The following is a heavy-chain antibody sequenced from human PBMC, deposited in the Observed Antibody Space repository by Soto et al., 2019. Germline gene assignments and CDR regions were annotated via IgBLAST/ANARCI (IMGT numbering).Heavy chain of an antibody. CDR3: ARGGLHLGEFSLGQFDS. V-gene: IGHV4-61*01. Sequence: QVQLQGSGPRLVKPSETLSLSCTVSGVSVTGGNFFWCWIRQPPGKTLEWLGCISNSETTNSNPSLKSRVTLSLDTSRNQFSLTLNSVTAADTAVYFCARGGLHLGEFSLGQFDSWGQGTLVTVSS. CDR1: GVSVTGGNFF. D-gene: IGHD3-16*02. J-gene: IGHJ4*02. CDR2: ISNSETT.